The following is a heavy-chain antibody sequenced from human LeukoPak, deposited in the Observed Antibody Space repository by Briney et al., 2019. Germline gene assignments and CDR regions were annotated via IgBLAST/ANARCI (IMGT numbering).Heavy chain of an antibody. CDR1: GGSFSGYY. CDR3: ARGLVFDSSGYYFDY. CDR2: INHSGST. D-gene: IGHD3-22*01. Sequence: SETLSLTCAVYGGSFSGYYWSWIRQPPGKGLEWIGEINHSGSTNYNPSLKSRVTISVDTSKNQSSLKLSSVTAADTAVYYCARGLVFDSSGYYFDYWGQGTLVTVSS. J-gene: IGHJ4*02. V-gene: IGHV4-34*01.